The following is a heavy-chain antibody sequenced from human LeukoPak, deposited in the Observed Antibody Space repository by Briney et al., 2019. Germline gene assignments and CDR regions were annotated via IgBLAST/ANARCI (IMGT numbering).Heavy chain of an antibody. CDR3: ARGGYSSSWSVSPFAY. J-gene: IGHJ4*02. CDR2: IKQDGSEK. Sequence: GGSLRLSCAASGFTFSSYWMSWVRQAPGKGLEWVANIKQDGSEKYYVDSVKGRFTISRDNAKNSLYLQMNSLRAEDTAVYYCARGGYSSSWSVSPFAYWGQGTLVTVSS. V-gene: IGHV3-7*01. CDR1: GFTFSSYW. D-gene: IGHD6-13*01.